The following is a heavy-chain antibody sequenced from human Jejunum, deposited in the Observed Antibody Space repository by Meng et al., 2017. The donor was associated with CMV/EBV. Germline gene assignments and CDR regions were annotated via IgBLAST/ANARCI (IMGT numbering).Heavy chain of an antibody. Sequence: SCVASGFTFTRHWMIWVRQPPGKRLEWVANIKEDGSTKLYVDSVKGRFTISRDNSKNSLFLQMNSLRVEDTAVYYCARGPDIGAFWGQGTLVTVSS. CDR3: ARGPDIGAF. V-gene: IGHV3-7*01. D-gene: IGHD5-12*01. CDR2: IKEDGSTK. CDR1: GFTFTRHW. J-gene: IGHJ4*02.